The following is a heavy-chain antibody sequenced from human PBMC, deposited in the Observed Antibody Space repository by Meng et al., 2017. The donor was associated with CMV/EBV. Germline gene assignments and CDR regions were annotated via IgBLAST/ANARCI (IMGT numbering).Heavy chain of an antibody. CDR3: ARDPHYDFWVEGSNDMDV. Sequence: GGSLRLSCAASGFTFSTYAMHWVRLVPGKGPEWVAVVSSDGANKYYGDSVKGRFTISRDNSKNTLYLQMNSLRTEDTALYYCARDPHYDFWVEGSNDMDVWGQGTTVTVSS. J-gene: IGHJ6*02. CDR2: VSSDGANK. V-gene: IGHV3-30-3*01. CDR1: GFTFSTYA. D-gene: IGHD3-3*01.